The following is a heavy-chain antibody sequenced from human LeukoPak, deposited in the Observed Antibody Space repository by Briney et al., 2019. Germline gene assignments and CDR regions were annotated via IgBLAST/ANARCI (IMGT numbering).Heavy chain of an antibody. CDR2: IYDSGTT. V-gene: IGHV3-53*01. CDR3: AGRRSSGWYAY. J-gene: IGHJ4*02. D-gene: IGHD6-19*01. CDR1: GFTVSSNY. Sequence: GGSLRLSCATSGFTVSSNYMSWVRQAPGKGLEWVSVIYDSGTTYYADSVKGRFLIFRDTSKNTVDLQMNSLRVEDTAVYYCAGRRSSGWYAYWGQGTLVNVSS.